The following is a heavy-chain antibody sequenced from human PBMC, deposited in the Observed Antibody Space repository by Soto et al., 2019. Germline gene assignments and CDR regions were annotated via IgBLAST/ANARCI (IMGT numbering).Heavy chain of an antibody. J-gene: IGHJ6*01. CDR1: GGTSSTYA. CDR2: IIPIFGTT. CDR3: ARVPPPLRYCRGGSCAVDSDV. V-gene: IGHV1-69*13. D-gene: IGHD2-15*01. Sequence: SVKVSCKASGGTSSTYAIIWVRQAPGQGLEWMGGIIPIFGTTNYAQGFQGRLTITADESTSTAYMELNSLRSEDTAMFYCARVPPPLRYCRGGSCAVDSDVWGQGTRVTVS.